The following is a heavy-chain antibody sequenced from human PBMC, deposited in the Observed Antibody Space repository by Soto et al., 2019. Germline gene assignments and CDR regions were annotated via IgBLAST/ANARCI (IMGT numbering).Heavy chain of an antibody. D-gene: IGHD3-10*01. Sequence: SVKVSCKASGGTFSSYAISWVRQAPGQGPEWMGGIIPIFGTANYAQKFQGRVTITADESTSTAYMELSGLRSEDTAVYYCARVRRGDYYGSGSPSSRHYYYMDVWGKGTRSPSP. V-gene: IGHV1-69*13. J-gene: IGHJ6*03. CDR3: ARVRRGDYYGSGSPSSRHYYYMDV. CDR2: IIPIFGTA. CDR1: GGTFSSYA.